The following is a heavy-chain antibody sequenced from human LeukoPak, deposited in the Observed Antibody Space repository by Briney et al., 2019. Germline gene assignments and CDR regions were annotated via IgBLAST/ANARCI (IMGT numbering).Heavy chain of an antibody. V-gene: IGHV3-30-3*01. D-gene: IGHD1-26*01. CDR1: GFTFSSYA. Sequence: GGSLRLSCAASGFTFSSYAMHWVRQAPGKGLEWGAVISYDGSNKYYADSVKGRFTISRDNFKNTLYLQMNSLRAEDTAVYYCAKAPIVGARGLFDYWGQGTLVTVSS. J-gene: IGHJ4*02. CDR2: ISYDGSNK. CDR3: AKAPIVGARGLFDY.